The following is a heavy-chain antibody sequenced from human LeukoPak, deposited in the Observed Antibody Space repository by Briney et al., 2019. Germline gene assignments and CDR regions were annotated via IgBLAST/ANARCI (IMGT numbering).Heavy chain of an antibody. D-gene: IGHD6-13*01. V-gene: IGHV4-59*01. Sequence: SETLSLTCTVSGGSISSYYWSWIRQPPGKGLEWIGYIYYSGSTNYNPSLKSRVTISVDTSKNQFSLKLSSVTAADTAVYYCARRGGAAVPGAFDIWGQGTMVTVSS. CDR2: IYYSGST. CDR1: GGSISSYY. CDR3: ARRGGAAVPGAFDI. J-gene: IGHJ3*02.